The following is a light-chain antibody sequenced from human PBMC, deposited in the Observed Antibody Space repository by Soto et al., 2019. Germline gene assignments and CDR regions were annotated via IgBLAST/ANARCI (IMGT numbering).Light chain of an antibody. V-gene: IGKV3-15*01. CDR2: DTS. CDR1: QGIGDT. J-gene: IGKJ1*01. Sequence: EVVMRQSPATLSVSPGEGATLXXRASQGIGDTLAWYQHKPGQTPRLXIYDTSTRATGVPTRFSGSGSGTEFTLTISSLQPDDFATYYCQHYNSYSEAFGQGTKVDIK. CDR3: QHYNSYSEA.